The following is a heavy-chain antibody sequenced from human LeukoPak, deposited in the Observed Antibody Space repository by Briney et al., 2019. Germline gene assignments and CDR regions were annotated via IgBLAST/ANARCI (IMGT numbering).Heavy chain of an antibody. CDR3: ARVEGHYDYVWGSYQIFDY. Sequence: PGGSLRLSSAASGFTFDDYGMSWVRQAPGKGLEWVAGINWNGGSTGYADSVKSRFTISRDNAKNSLYLQMNSLRAEDTALYYCARVEGHYDYVWGSYQIFDYWGQGTLVTVSS. J-gene: IGHJ4*02. CDR1: GFTFDDYG. D-gene: IGHD3-16*01. CDR2: INWNGGST. V-gene: IGHV3-20*03.